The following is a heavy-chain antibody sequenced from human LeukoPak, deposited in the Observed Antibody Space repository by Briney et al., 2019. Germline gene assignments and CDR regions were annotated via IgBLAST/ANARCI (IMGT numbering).Heavy chain of an antibody. J-gene: IGHJ4*02. V-gene: IGHV3-30*02. CDR1: GFTFSSYG. CDR2: IRYDGSNK. D-gene: IGHD3-10*01. CDR3: AKDLVRGVTVFDY. Sequence: GGSLRLSXAASGFTFSSYGMHWVRQAPGKGMEWVAFIRYDGSNKYYADSVKGRFTISRDNSKNTLYLQINSLRAEDTAVYYCAKDLVRGVTVFDYWGQGTLVTVSS.